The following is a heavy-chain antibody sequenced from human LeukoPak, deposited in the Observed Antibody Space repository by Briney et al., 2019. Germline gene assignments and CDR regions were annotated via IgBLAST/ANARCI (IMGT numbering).Heavy chain of an antibody. CDR1: GFTFSSYG. Sequence: GGSLRLSCAASGFTFSSYGMHWVRQAPGKGLEWVSYISSGSSTIYYADSVKGRFTISRDNAKNSLYLQMNSLRDEDTAVYYCGVYYDSSGYYRYDAFDIWGQGTMVTVSS. J-gene: IGHJ3*02. CDR2: ISSGSSTI. V-gene: IGHV3-48*02. D-gene: IGHD3-22*01. CDR3: GVYYDSSGYYRYDAFDI.